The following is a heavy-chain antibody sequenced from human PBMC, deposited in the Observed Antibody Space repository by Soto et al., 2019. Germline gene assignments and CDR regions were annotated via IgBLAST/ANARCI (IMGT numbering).Heavy chain of an antibody. V-gene: IGHV1-69*01. Sequence: QVLLVQSGAEAKRPGSSVKVSCKASGGTFDNYVLSWVRQAPGQGLGWVGGIIPSSETTNYARKFQGRLTITAHASILSVALRHLRSDDTAISYCARRLVTSINFLTFDIWGHGTLVTVYS. J-gene: IGHJ4*01. D-gene: IGHD6-6*01. CDR2: IIPSSETT. CDR1: GGTFDNYV. CDR3: ARRLVTSINFLTFDI.